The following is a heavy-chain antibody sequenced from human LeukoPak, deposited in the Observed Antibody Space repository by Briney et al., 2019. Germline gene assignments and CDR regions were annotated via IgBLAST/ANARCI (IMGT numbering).Heavy chain of an antibody. Sequence: TGGSLRLSCAASGFTFSSYWMHWVRQAPGKGLVWVSRINSDGSSTTYADSVKGRFTISRDNAKNTLYLQMNSLRAEDTAVYYCVRAGTSSDYASWGQGTLVTVSS. J-gene: IGHJ5*02. CDR1: GFTFSSYW. CDR3: VRAGTSSDYAS. D-gene: IGHD4-17*01. V-gene: IGHV3-74*01. CDR2: INSDGSST.